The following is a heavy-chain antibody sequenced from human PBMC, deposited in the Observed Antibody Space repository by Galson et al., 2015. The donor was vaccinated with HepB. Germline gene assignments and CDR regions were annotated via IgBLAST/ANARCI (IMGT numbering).Heavy chain of an antibody. CDR2: ISYDRTNK. CDR1: GFTFSTYV. J-gene: IGHJ4*02. D-gene: IGHD3-22*01. V-gene: IGHV3-30*18. CDR3: AKVGRHYDSDYYFDY. Sequence: SLRLSCAASGFTFSTYVMHWVRQSPGKGLEWVAAISYDRTNKYYGDSVKGRFTISRDNSKNTLNLQMNSLRAEDTAVYYCAKVGRHYDSDYYFDYWGQGTQVTVSS.